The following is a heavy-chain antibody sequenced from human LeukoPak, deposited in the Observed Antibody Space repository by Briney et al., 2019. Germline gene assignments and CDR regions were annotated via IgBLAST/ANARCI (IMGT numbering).Heavy chain of an antibody. J-gene: IGHJ5*02. CDR1: GGSISSNY. Sequence: SETLSLTCTVSGGSISSNYWSWIRQPPGKGLEWIGYIYYRGSTNYNASLKSRVTIPLDTSKNQFSLKLSSMTAADTAVYYCARGILFDPWGQGTLVTVSS. CDR2: IYYRGST. CDR3: ARGILFDP. V-gene: IGHV4-59*01.